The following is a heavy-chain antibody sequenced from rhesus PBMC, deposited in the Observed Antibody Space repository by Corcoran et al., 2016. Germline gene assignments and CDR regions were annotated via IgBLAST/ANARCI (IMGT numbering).Heavy chain of an antibody. V-gene: IGHV4-80*01. D-gene: IGHD1-1-1*01. J-gene: IGHJ5-1*01. CDR1: GVSFSSYW. CDR2: INGNRGSN. CDR3: ASIAGTQNNRFDV. Sequence: QVQLQESGPGLVKPSETLSLTCAVSGVSFSSYWWSWIRQPPGKGLEGIGEINGNRGSNNYNPSLKSRVTSSKDASKNQFSLKLSSVTAADTAVYYWASIAGTQNNRFDVWGPGVLVTVSS.